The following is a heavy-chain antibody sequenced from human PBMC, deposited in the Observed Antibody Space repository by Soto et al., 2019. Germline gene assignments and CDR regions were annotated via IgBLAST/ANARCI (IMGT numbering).Heavy chain of an antibody. CDR3: ARHREEAVAGPPWAFDI. D-gene: IGHD6-19*01. CDR2: IDPSDSYT. CDR1: GYRFTSYW. J-gene: IGHJ3*02. V-gene: IGHV5-10-1*01. Sequence: GESLQISCKCSGYRFTSYWISWVRQLPGKGLEWMGRIDPSDSYTNYSPSFQGHVTISADKSISTAYLQWSSLKASDTAMYYCARHREEAVAGPPWAFDIWGQGTMVTVSS.